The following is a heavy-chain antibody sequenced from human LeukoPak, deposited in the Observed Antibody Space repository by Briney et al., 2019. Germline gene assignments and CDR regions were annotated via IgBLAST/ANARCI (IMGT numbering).Heavy chain of an antibody. CDR2: LYYTGSP. CDR3: ARGSYDYVWGSYRLYYFDY. D-gene: IGHD3-16*02. Sequence: SETLSLTCTVSGGSISSSSYYWGWIRQPPGMGLEWIGSLYYTGSPSYNPSLKSRVTISVDTSKNQFSLKLSSVTAADTAVYYCARGSYDYVWGSYRLYYFDYWGQGTLVTVSS. V-gene: IGHV4-39*07. CDR1: GGSISSSSYY. J-gene: IGHJ4*02.